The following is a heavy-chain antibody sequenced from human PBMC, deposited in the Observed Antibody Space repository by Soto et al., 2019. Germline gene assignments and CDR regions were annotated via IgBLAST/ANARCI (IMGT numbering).Heavy chain of an antibody. CDR1: GGTFSIYA. CDR3: ARDLATAYGMDV. CDR2: IIPIFGTA. J-gene: IGHJ6*02. Sequence: ASVKVSCKASGGTFSIYAISWVLQAPGQGLEWMGGIIPIFGTANYAQKFQGRVTITADESTSTAYMELSSLRSEDTAVYYCARDLATAYGMDVWGQGTTVTVSS. V-gene: IGHV1-69*13. D-gene: IGHD1-1*01.